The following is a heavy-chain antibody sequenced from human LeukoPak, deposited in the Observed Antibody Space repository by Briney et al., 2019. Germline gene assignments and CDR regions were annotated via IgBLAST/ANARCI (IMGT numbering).Heavy chain of an antibody. J-gene: IGHJ4*02. CDR3: ARDRGYYYDSSGYYPDY. V-gene: IGHV1-46*03. Sequence: ASVKVSCKASGYTFTSYYMHWVRQAPGQGLEWMGIINPSGGSTSYAQKFQGRVTMTRDTSTSTVYMELSSLRSEDTAVYYCARDRGYYYDSSGYYPDYWGQRTLVTVSS. CDR2: INPSGGST. D-gene: IGHD3-22*01. CDR1: GYTFTSYY.